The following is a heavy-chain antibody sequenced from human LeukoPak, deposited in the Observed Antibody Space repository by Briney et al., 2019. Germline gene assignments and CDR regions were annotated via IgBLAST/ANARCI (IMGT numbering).Heavy chain of an antibody. CDR1: GFTFSSYW. J-gene: IGHJ4*02. Sequence: GGSLRLSCAASGFTFSSYWMSWVRQAPGKGLEWVANIKQDGSEKYYVDSVKGRFTISRDDAKNSLYLQMNSLRAEDTAVYYCARTKQQLLKLGYFDYWGQGTLVTVSS. D-gene: IGHD6-13*01. CDR3: ARTKQQLLKLGYFDY. CDR2: IKQDGSEK. V-gene: IGHV3-7*01.